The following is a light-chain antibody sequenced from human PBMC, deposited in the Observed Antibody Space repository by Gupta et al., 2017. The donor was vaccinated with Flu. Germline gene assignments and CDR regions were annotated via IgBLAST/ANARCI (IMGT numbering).Light chain of an antibody. CDR3: SSYTSSKTSV. Sequence: VSWYQQHPGKAPKLMIYEVNHRPSDVSDRFSGSKSGNTASLTISGLQAEDESDYSCSSYTSSKTSVFGGGTKVTVL. J-gene: IGLJ3*02. V-gene: IGLV2-14*01. CDR2: EVN.